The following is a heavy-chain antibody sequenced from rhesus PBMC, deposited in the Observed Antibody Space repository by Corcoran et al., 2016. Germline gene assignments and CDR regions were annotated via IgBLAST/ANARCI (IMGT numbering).Heavy chain of an antibody. D-gene: IGHD6-13*01. V-gene: IGHV4-73*01. Sequence: QVKLQQWGEGLVKPSETLSLTCAGYGGSISGYYYWSGIGQPPGKGLGWIGYIYGNSASTNYNPSLKNRVTISKDTSKNHFSLKLSSVTAADTAVYYCARDSYSSWGVAFDFWGQGLRVTVSS. CDR3: ARDSYSSWGVAFDF. CDR1: GGSISGYYY. J-gene: IGHJ3*01. CDR2: IYGNSAST.